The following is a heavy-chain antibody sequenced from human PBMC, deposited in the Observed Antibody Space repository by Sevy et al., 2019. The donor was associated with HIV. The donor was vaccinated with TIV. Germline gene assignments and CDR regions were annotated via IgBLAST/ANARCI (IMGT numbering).Heavy chain of an antibody. CDR1: GFTFSSYA. CDR2: ISGSGGST. CDR3: AKRSSIGGDYFDY. Sequence: GGSLRLSCAASGFTFSSYAMNWVRQAPGKGLEWVSTISGSGGSTYYADSVKGRFTISRDNSKNTVYLQMNSLRAEDTAVYYCAKRSSIGGDYFDYWGQGTLVTVSS. D-gene: IGHD3-10*01. V-gene: IGHV3-23*01. J-gene: IGHJ4*02.